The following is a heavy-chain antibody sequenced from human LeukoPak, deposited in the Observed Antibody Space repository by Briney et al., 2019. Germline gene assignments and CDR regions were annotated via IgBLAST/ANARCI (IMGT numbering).Heavy chain of an antibody. CDR2: ISYNGRGT. V-gene: IGHV3-64*01. J-gene: IGHJ4*02. D-gene: IGHD3-10*01. CDR1: GFTFSSYA. Sequence: GGSLRLSCAVSGFTFSSYAMHWVRQAPGKGLEYVSAISYNGRGTHYAHSVKSRFTISRDNSKNTLYLEVISLTAEDTAVYYCAKDDAWLRFGEWSQGTLVTVSS. CDR3: AKDDAWLRFGE.